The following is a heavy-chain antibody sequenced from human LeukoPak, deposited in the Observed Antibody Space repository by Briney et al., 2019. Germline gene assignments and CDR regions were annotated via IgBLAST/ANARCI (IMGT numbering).Heavy chain of an antibody. CDR1: GFTFSSYG. D-gene: IGHD2-15*01. J-gene: IGHJ4*02. CDR3: ARSGAPTPDY. V-gene: IGHV3-74*01. CDR2: IDSDGSST. Sequence: GGSLRLSCAASGFTFSSYGMHWVRQAPGKGLVWVSRIDSDGSSTIYADSVKGRFTISRDNAKNTLNLQMNSLRAEDTGLYYCARSGAPTPDYWGQGTLVIVSS.